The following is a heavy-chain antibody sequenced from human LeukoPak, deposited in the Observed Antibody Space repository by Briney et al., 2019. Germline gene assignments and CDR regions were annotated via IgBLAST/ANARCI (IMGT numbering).Heavy chain of an antibody. V-gene: IGHV3-30*02. D-gene: IGHD3-10*01. CDR1: GFTFSSYG. CDR3: AKGPGLLWFGDSMGYFDY. Sequence: GGSLRLSCAASGFTFSSYGMHWVRQAPGKGLEWVAFIRYDGSNKYYADSVKGRFTISRVNSKNTLYLQMNSLRAEDTAVYYCAKGPGLLWFGDSMGYFDYWGQGTLVTVSS. J-gene: IGHJ4*02. CDR2: IRYDGSNK.